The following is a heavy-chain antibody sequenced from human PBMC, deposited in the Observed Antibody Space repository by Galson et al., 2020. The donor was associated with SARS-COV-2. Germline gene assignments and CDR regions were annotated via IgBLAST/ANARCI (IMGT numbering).Heavy chain of an antibody. D-gene: IGHD6-13*01. CDR1: GFYFSSFD. V-gene: IGHV3-48*01. CDR3: ARGYSTTLGSDY. J-gene: IGHJ4*02. CDR2: ITSSSTTI. Sequence: GGSLSLTCAASGFYFSSFDMNWVRQDPGKGLEGVSFITSSSTTIYYADSVKGRFTIARDNAKTPLSLQMTGLRAEDAAMYYCARGYSTTLGSDYGCQRTLVTVSS.